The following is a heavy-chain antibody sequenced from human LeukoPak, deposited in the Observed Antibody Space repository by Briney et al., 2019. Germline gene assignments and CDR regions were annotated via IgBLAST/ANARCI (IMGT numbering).Heavy chain of an antibody. D-gene: IGHD3-16*01. V-gene: IGHV1-69*05. Sequence: GASVKVPCKASGGTFSSYAISWVRQAPGQGLEWMGRIIPTFGTANYAQKFQGRVTITTDESTSTAYMELSSLRSEDTAVYYCARDMITFGGVIGYFDYWGQGTLVTVSS. CDR3: ARDMITFGGVIGYFDY. CDR1: GGTFSSYA. CDR2: IIPTFGTA. J-gene: IGHJ4*02.